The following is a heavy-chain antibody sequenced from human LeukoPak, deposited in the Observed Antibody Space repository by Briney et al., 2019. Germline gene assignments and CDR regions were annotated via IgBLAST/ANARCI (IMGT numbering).Heavy chain of an antibody. J-gene: IGHJ4*02. CDR2: IYHSGST. CDR1: TYSISSGHY. Sequence: PSETLSLTCSVSTYSISSGHYWAWIRQPPGKGLEWIGSIYHSGSTYYNPSLKNRVTISVDTSNNQFSLRLNSVTAADTAVYYCARRDYDFWSGYSPFDFWGQGTLVTVSS. D-gene: IGHD3-3*01. V-gene: IGHV4-38-2*02. CDR3: ARRDYDFWSGYSPFDF.